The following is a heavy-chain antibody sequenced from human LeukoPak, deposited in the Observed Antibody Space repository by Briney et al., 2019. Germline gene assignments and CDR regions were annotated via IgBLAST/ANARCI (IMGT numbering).Heavy chain of an antibody. D-gene: IGHD5-18*01. CDR1: GFTFSDHH. V-gene: IGHV3-15*04. J-gene: IGHJ4*02. CDR3: TTGVDTAMVNIDY. Sequence: SGGSLRLSCAASGFTFSDHHMDWVRQAPGKGLEWVGRIESKTDGGTTDYAAPVKGRFTISRDDSKNTLYLQMNSLKTEDTAVYYCTTGVDTAMVNIDYWGQGTLVTVSS. CDR2: IESKTDGGTT.